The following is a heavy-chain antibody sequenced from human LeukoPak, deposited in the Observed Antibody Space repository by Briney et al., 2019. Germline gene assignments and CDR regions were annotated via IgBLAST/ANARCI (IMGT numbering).Heavy chain of an antibody. J-gene: IGHJ5*02. CDR2: IWYDGSNK. V-gene: IGHV3-33*08. CDR3: AREVTVTTGGWFDP. CDR1: GFTFSSYW. D-gene: IGHD4-17*01. Sequence: GGSLRLSCAASGFTFSSYWMTWVRQAPGKGLEWVAVIWYDGSNKYYADSVKGRFTISRDNSKNTLYLQMNSLRAEDTAVYYCAREVTVTTGGWFDPWGQGTLVTVSS.